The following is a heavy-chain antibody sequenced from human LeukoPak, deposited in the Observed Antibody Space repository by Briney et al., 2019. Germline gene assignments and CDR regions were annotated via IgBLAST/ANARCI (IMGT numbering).Heavy chain of an antibody. CDR1: GFTVGSNY. Sequence: PAGSLRLSCAASGFTVGSNYMSWVRQAPGKGLECVSIIYSGGSTYYADSVKGRFTISRDNSKNTLYLQMNSLRAEDTAVYYCARALVRGGKIDYWGQGTLVTVSS. CDR2: IYSGGST. V-gene: IGHV3-66*01. D-gene: IGHD3-10*01. CDR3: ARALVRGGKIDY. J-gene: IGHJ4*02.